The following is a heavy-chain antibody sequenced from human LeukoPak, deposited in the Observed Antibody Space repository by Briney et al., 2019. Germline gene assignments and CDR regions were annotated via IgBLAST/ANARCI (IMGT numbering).Heavy chain of an antibody. D-gene: IGHD1-26*01. V-gene: IGHV3-23*01. CDR2: ISASGGMT. CDR3: AKDRSIGTYYTFDH. Sequence: GGSLRLSCAAFGFTVTDYAMTWVRQAPGKGLEWVSSISASGGMTYYADSVKGRFTVSRDNSKNSLYLQMNSLTAADTAVYYCAKDRSIGTYYTFDHWGQGTLVTVSS. CDR1: GFTVTDYA. J-gene: IGHJ4*02.